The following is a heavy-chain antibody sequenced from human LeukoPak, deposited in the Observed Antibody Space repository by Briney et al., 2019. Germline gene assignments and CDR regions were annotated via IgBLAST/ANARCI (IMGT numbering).Heavy chain of an antibody. CDR3: ARTYYYDSSGYPYFDY. J-gene: IGHJ4*02. CDR1: GDSISSYY. V-gene: IGHV4-59*01. Sequence: PSETLSLTCTVSGDSISSYYGSWIRHPPGKGLEWSGYNYYSGSTNYNPSLKSRVTILVDPSKNQFSLKLSSVTAADTAVYYCARTYYYDSSGYPYFDYWGQGTLVTGSS. D-gene: IGHD3-22*01. CDR2: NYYSGST.